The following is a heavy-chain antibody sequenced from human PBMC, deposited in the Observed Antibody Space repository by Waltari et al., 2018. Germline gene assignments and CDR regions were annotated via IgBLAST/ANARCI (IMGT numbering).Heavy chain of an antibody. J-gene: IGHJ4*02. V-gene: IGHV4-34*01. CDR1: GGSFSGSY. D-gene: IGHD3-10*01. Sequence: QVQLQQWGAGLLKPSETLSLTCAVSGGSFSGSYWSWIRQPPGKGLEWIGEINHSGSTNYNPSLKSRVTISVDTSKNQFSLKLSSVTAADTAVYYCARVGYAGSLYYFDYWGQGTLVTVSS. CDR2: INHSGST. CDR3: ARVGYAGSLYYFDY.